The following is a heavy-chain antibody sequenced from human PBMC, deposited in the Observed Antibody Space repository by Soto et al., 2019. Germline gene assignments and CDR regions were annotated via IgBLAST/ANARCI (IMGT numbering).Heavy chain of an antibody. CDR1: GFNFDNYG. CDR3: AKDRVGGTFYTPLGF. V-gene: IGHV3-30*18. J-gene: IGHJ4*02. D-gene: IGHD1-7*01. CDR2: ITYDGSNK. Sequence: HPGGSLRLSCRASGFNFDNYGMHWVRQAPGKGLEWVAVITYDGSNKYYADSVKGRFTISRDNSKNTLSLHLNTLKPEDTAVYHCAKDRVGGTFYTPLGFWGQGTLVTVSS.